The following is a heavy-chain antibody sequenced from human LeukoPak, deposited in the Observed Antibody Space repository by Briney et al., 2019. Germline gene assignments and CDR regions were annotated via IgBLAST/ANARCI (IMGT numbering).Heavy chain of an antibody. CDR3: ARGDGYNSNFDY. J-gene: IGHJ4*02. CDR1: GFTFRSHG. D-gene: IGHD5-24*01. V-gene: IGHV3-33*01. CDR2: IWYDGTNK. Sequence: PGGSLRLSCAASGFTFRSHGMHWVRQAPGKGLEWVAVIWYDGTNKYYADSVKGRFTISRDNSKNTLYLQMNSLRAEDTAVYYCARGDGYNSNFDYWGQGTLVTVSS.